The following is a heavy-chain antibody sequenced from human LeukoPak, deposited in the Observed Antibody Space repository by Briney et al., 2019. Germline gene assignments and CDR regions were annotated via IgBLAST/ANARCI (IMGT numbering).Heavy chain of an antibody. Sequence: GGSLRLSCAASGFTFSSYSMNWVRQAPGKGLEWVSSISSSSSYIYYADSVKGRFTISRDNAKNSLYLQMNSLRAEDTAVYYCARAPFSYDFWSGYYGGYYYYGIDVWGQGTTVTVSS. V-gene: IGHV3-21*01. D-gene: IGHD3-3*01. J-gene: IGHJ6*02. CDR2: ISSSSSYI. CDR1: GFTFSSYS. CDR3: ARAPFSYDFWSGYYGGYYYYGIDV.